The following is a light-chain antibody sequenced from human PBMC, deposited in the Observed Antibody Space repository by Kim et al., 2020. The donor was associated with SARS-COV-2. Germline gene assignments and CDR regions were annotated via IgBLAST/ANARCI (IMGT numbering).Light chain of an antibody. J-gene: IGKJ1*01. Sequence: APGERATLSCRTSQSVTSSYLAWYQQKPGQPPRLLIFGASTRATGIPDRFSGSGSGTDFTLTISRLEPEDFAVYYCQQYGSSPWTFGQGTKVDIK. CDR2: GAS. CDR3: QQYGSSPWT. CDR1: QSVTSSY. V-gene: IGKV3-20*01.